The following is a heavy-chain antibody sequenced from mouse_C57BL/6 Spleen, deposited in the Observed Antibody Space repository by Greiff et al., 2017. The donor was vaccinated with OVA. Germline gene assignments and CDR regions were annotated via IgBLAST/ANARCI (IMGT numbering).Heavy chain of an antibody. D-gene: IGHD1-1*01. Sequence: QVQLQQPGAELVKPGASVKLSCKASGYTFTSYWMQWVKQRPGQGLEWIGEIDPSDSYTNYNQKFKGKATLTVDTSSSTAYMQLSSLTSEDSAVYYCARKIPITTVVASRYFDVWGTGTTVTVSS. J-gene: IGHJ1*03. V-gene: IGHV1-50*01. CDR3: ARKIPITTVVASRYFDV. CDR2: IDPSDSYT. CDR1: GYTFTSYW.